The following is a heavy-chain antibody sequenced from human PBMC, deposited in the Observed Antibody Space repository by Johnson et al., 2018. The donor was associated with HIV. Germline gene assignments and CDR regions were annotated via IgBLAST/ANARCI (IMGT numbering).Heavy chain of an antibody. CDR2: IWHDGRDV. Sequence: QVQLVESGGGVVQPGTSLRLSCAASGFTFSSYGIHWVRQAPGKGLEWVAFIWHDGRDVYYADSVKGRFTVSRDNSKNAVYLQMNSLGAGDTAVYYCAKDQHGPLGATVRRDEAFDIWGQGTMVTVSS. D-gene: IGHD5-12*01. J-gene: IGHJ3*02. CDR3: AKDQHGPLGATVRRDEAFDI. CDR1: GFTFSSYG. V-gene: IGHV3-33*03.